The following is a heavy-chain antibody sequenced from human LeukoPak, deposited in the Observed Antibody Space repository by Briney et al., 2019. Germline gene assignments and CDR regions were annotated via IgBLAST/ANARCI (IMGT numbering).Heavy chain of an antibody. CDR1: GGTFSRYA. J-gene: IGHJ4*02. CDR2: IIPISGIA. Sequence: ASVKVSCKASGGTFSRYAISWVRQAPGRGLEWMGGIIPISGIANYAQKLQGRVTMTTDTSTSTAYMELRSLRSDDTAVYYCARDLGAAAGSDYWGQGTLVTVSS. V-gene: IGHV1-69*10. D-gene: IGHD6-13*01. CDR3: ARDLGAAAGSDY.